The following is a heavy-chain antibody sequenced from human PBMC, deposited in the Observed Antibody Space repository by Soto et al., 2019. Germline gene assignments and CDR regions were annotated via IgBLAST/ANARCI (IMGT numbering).Heavy chain of an antibody. Sequence: QVQLVQSGAELKKPGASVKVSCKASGYTFTNYGISWVRQAPGQGLEWMGWINTYHGNTKYAQKLQGRVTMTKDTSTSTAYMELTRLRSDDTAVYYCAISPGYSASWGYFYYGANMWGPGTTVIVSS. CDR2: INTYHGNT. CDR3: AISPGYSASWGYFYYGANM. V-gene: IGHV1-18*01. CDR1: GYTFTNYG. D-gene: IGHD6-13*01. J-gene: IGHJ6*02.